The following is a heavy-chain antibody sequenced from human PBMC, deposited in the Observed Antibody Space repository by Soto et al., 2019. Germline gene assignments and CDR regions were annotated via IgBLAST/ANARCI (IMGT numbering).Heavy chain of an antibody. Sequence: QVQLQESGPGLVQPSQTLSLTSSVSSYSINGGSYSCNWIRQYPRKVLEWIGYTSYSGTTNYNPSLNIRATISVDTSKNAFARGLTSVTAADTAVYYCARDKGAQFDWYFDLWGRGTMVTVS. CDR1: SYSINGGSYS. V-gene: IGHV4-31*03. J-gene: IGHJ2*01. CDR2: TSYSGTT. CDR3: ARDKGAQFDWYFDL. D-gene: IGHD3-10*01.